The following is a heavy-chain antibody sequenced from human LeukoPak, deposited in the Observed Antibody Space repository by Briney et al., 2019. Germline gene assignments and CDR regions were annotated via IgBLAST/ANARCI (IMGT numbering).Heavy chain of an antibody. V-gene: IGHV3-23*01. Sequence: GGSLRLSCAASGFTFSSYAMHWVRQAPGKGLEWVSGISGSGGSTYYVDSVKGRFTLSRDNSKNTLSLQMNSLRAEDTAVYFCAKDLGSGWYTTNFDYWGQGTLVSVSS. CDR3: AKDLGSGWYTTNFDY. CDR1: GFTFSSYA. D-gene: IGHD6-19*01. J-gene: IGHJ4*02. CDR2: ISGSGGST.